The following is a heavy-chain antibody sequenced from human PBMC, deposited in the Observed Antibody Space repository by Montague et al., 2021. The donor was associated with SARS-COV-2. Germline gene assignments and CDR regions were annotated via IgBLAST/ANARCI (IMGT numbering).Heavy chain of an antibody. V-gene: IGHV4-34*01. CDR2: INHSGSS. CDR3: ARGQVTIFAVLIFLPAAGAFDV. Sequence: SETLSLTCAVYGGSFSDYYWTWIRQPPGKGLEWIGEINHSGSSNYNPSLKNQVTISVDKSKNQISLKLTSVTAADTATYYCARGQVTIFAVLIFLPAAGAFDVWGQGTTVTVSS. D-gene: IGHD3-3*01. J-gene: IGHJ3*01. CDR1: GGSFSDYY.